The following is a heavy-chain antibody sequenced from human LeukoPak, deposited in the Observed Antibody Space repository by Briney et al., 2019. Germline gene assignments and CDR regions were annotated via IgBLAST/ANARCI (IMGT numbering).Heavy chain of an antibody. J-gene: IGHJ5*02. CDR3: ARRRTPDYWFDP. Sequence: SETLSLTCTVSGGSVTSYYWTWIRQPPGKRLEWIGSMYYSANANYNPSLNSRVSMSIDPSKNQFSLRLSSVTAADTAIYYCARRRTPDYWFDPWGQGTLVTVSS. CDR2: MYYSANA. D-gene: IGHD1-14*01. CDR1: GGSVTSYY. V-gene: IGHV4-59*08.